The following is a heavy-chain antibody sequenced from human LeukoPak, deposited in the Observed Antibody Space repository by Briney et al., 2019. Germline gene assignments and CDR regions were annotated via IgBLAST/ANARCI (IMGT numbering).Heavy chain of an antibody. V-gene: IGHV4-61*02. Sequence: SETLSLTCTVSGGSISSGSYYWSWIRQPAGKGLEWIGRIYTSGSTNYNPSLKSRVTISVDTSKNQVSLKLSSVTAADTAVYYCCGSGWFAGPFGYWGQGALVTVSS. J-gene: IGHJ4*02. D-gene: IGHD6-19*01. CDR1: GGSISSGSYY. CDR2: IYTSGST. CDR3: CGSGWFAGPFGY.